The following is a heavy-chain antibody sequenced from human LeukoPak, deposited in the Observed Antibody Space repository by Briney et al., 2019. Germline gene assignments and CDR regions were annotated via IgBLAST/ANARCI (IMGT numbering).Heavy chain of an antibody. J-gene: IGHJ4*02. CDR3: ARHDNDDDFDY. CDR2: INMYTANP. V-gene: IGHV7-4-1*02. Sequence: ASVKVSCTASGYTFTRYAINWLRQAPGQGLEWMGWINMYTANPAYAQAFTERFVFSLDTSVTTAYLQISNLKTEDAAVYYCARHDNDDDFDYWGQGTLVTVSS. CDR1: GYTFTRYA. D-gene: IGHD3-16*01.